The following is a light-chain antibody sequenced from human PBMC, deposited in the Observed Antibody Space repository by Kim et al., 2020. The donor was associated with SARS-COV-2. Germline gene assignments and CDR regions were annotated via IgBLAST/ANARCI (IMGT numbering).Light chain of an antibody. Sequence: GQSNSIYCTGPSRDISVYNYVSWDQRRQGRTPRLMIYDITNRPTGGSNRGSGAVSGNTASLTISGRRPEDEANYYCSSYTSRRTNVFGTGTKVTVL. CDR2: DIT. V-gene: IGLV2-14*03. J-gene: IGLJ1*01. CDR3: SSYTSRRTNV. CDR1: SRDISVYNY.